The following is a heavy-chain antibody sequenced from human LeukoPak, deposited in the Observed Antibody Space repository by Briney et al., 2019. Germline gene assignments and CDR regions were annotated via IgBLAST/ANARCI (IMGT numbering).Heavy chain of an antibody. CDR1: GGSISSGGYY. CDR3: AKYYYDSSGCYFFDY. Sequence: SETLSLTCTVSGGSISSGGYYWSWIRQHPGKGLEWIGYIYYSGSTYYNPSLKSRVTISVDTSKNQFSLKLSSVTAADTAVYYCAKYYYDSSGCYFFDYWGQGTLVTVSS. CDR2: IYYSGST. J-gene: IGHJ4*02. D-gene: IGHD3-22*01. V-gene: IGHV4-31*03.